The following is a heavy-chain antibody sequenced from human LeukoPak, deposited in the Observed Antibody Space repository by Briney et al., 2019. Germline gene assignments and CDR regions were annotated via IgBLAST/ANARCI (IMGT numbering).Heavy chain of an antibody. Sequence: GGSLRLSCAASGFTFSSYGMHWVRQAPGKGLEWVAVIWYDGGNKYYADSVKGRFTISRDNSKNTLYLQMNSLRAEDTAVYYCAKDLDGSGWPLDYWGQGTLVTVSS. CDR3: AKDLDGSGWPLDY. CDR2: IWYDGGNK. D-gene: IGHD6-19*01. J-gene: IGHJ4*02. V-gene: IGHV3-33*06. CDR1: GFTFSSYG.